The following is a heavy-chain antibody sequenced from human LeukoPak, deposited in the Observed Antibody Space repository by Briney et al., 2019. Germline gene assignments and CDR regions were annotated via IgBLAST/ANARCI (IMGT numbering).Heavy chain of an antibody. D-gene: IGHD3-10*01. Sequence: ASVKVSCKASGYTFTSYYMHWVRQAPGQGLEWMGIINPSGGSTSYAQKFQGRVTMTEDTSTDTAYMELSSLRSEDTAVYYCATVHLLWFGEYPYYFDYWGQGTLVTVSS. CDR2: INPSGGST. CDR3: ATVHLLWFGEYPYYFDY. V-gene: IGHV1-46*01. CDR1: GYTFTSYY. J-gene: IGHJ4*02.